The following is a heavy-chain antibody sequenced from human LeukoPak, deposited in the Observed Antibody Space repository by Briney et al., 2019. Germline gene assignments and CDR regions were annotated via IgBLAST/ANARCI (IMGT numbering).Heavy chain of an antibody. CDR3: AKWNNARRARDF. CDR2: VHYSGDT. J-gene: IGHJ4*02. D-gene: IGHD1/OR15-1a*01. Sequence: SETLSLTCTVSAGSISSYYWNWIRQPPGKGLEWVGYVHYSGDTKSNPSLKSRVTMSVDTSKSQFSLKLSSVTTADTAIYYCAKWNNARRARDFWGQGTLVNV. V-gene: IGHV4-59*01. CDR1: AGSISSYY.